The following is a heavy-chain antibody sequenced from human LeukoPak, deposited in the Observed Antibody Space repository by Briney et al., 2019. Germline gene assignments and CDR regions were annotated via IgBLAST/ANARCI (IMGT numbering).Heavy chain of an antibody. J-gene: IGHJ4*02. CDR2: ISSSGSTI. CDR1: RFTFSSYE. V-gene: IGHV3-48*03. Sequence: GGSLRLSCAASRFTFSSYEMNWVRQAPGKGLEWVAYISSSGSTIYYTDSVEGRFIISRDNAKNSLYLQMHSLRVEDTAVYYCARSRLSSSWHTYYFEYWGQGTLVTVPS. CDR3: ARSRLSSSWHTYYFEY. D-gene: IGHD2-2*02.